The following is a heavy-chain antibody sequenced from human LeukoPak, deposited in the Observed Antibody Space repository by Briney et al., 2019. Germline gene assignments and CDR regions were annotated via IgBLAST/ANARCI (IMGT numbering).Heavy chain of an antibody. V-gene: IGHV3-9*01. J-gene: IGHJ4*02. CDR1: GFTFDDYV. CDR2: ISWNSGSI. CDR3: AREVFYGSGSPRLDY. Sequence: PGRSLRLSCAASGFTFDDYVMHWVRQAPGKGLEWVSAISWNSGSIGYADSVKGRFTISRDNAKNSLYLQMNSLRAEDTAVYYCAREVFYGSGSPRLDYWGQGTLVTVSS. D-gene: IGHD3-10*01.